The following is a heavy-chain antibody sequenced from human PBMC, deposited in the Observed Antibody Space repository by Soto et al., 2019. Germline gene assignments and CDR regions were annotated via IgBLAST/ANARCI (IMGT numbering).Heavy chain of an antibody. D-gene: IGHD4-17*01. CDR3: ARGGDDYGDEGYFQH. V-gene: IGHV3-33*01. J-gene: IGHJ1*01. CDR1: GFTFSSYA. CDR2: IWYDGSNK. Sequence: QVPLVESGGGVVQPGRSLRLSCAASGFTFSSYAMHWVRQAPGKGLEWVAVIWYDGSNKYFADSVKGRFTISRDNSKNTLYLQMNSLRAEDTAVYYCARGGDDYGDEGYFQHWGQGTLVTVSS.